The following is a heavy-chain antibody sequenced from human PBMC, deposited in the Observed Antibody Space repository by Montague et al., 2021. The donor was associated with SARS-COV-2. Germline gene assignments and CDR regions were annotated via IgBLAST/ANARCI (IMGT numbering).Heavy chain of an antibody. CDR3: ARLVWFGELSSENLFDP. Sequence: SETLSLTCTVSGGSISSSSNYWGWIRQPPGKGLEWIGSIYYSGSTYYNSSLKSRVTIPVDTSKNQFSLKLNSVTAADTAVYYCARLVWFGELSSENLFDPWGQGTLVTVSS. D-gene: IGHD3-10*01. V-gene: IGHV4-39*01. J-gene: IGHJ5*02. CDR1: GGSISSSSNY. CDR2: IYYSGST.